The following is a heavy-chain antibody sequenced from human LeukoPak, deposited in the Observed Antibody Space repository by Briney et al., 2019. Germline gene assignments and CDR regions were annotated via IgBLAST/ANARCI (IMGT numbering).Heavy chain of an antibody. V-gene: IGHV4-39*01. CDR2: IYYSGST. CDR1: GGSISSSSYY. CDR3: ARPAVTGTSPDWYFDL. J-gene: IGHJ2*01. D-gene: IGHD6-19*01. Sequence: SETLSLTCTVSGGSISSSSYYWGWIRQPPGTGLEWIGSIYYSGSTFYNPSLKSRVTISVDTSKNQFSLKLSSVTAADTAVYYCARPAVTGTSPDWYFDLWGRGTLVTVSS.